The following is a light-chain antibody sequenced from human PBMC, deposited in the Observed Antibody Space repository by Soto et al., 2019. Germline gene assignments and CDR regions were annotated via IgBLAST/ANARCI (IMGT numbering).Light chain of an antibody. CDR2: GAS. CDR1: QSVSSSY. V-gene: IGKV3-20*01. J-gene: IGKJ1*01. CDR3: QQYGDSPRT. Sequence: IVLTQSPGTLSLSPGERATLSCRASQSVSSSYLAWYQQKPGLAPRRLISGASSRATGIPDRFSGSGSGTDFTLTISRREPEDFAVYYCQQYGDSPRTFGKGTKVDIK.